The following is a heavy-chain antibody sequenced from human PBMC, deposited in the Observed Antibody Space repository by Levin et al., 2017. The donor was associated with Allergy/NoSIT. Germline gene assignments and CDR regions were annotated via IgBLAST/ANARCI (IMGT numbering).Heavy chain of an antibody. CDR1: GGSFSGYY. CDR2: INHSGST. Sequence: PSETLSLTCAVYGGSFSGYYWSWIRQPPGKGLEWIGEINHSGSTNYNPSLKSRVTISVDTSKNQFSLKLSSVTAADTAVYYCARGVLRYFDWLNWFDPWGQGTLVTVSS. V-gene: IGHV4-34*01. D-gene: IGHD3-9*01. CDR3: ARGVLRYFDWLNWFDP. J-gene: IGHJ5*02.